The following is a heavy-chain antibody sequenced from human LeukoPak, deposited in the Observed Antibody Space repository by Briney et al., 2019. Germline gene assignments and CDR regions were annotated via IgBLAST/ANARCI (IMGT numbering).Heavy chain of an antibody. CDR3: AKDIGTSDFWSGYYRGYYYGMDV. CDR1: GFTFDDYA. J-gene: IGHJ6*02. D-gene: IGHD3-3*01. CDR2: ISWNSGSI. V-gene: IGHV3-9*01. Sequence: GGSLRLSCAASGFTFDDYAMHWVRQAPGKGLEWVSGISWNSGSIGYADSVEGRFTISRDNAKNSLYLQMNSLRAEDTALYYCAKDIGTSDFWSGYYRGYYYGMDVWGQGTTVTVSS.